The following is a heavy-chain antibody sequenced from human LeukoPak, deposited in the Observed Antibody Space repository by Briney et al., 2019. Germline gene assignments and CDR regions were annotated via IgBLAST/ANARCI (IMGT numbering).Heavy chain of an antibody. D-gene: IGHD5-18*01. J-gene: IGHJ4*02. CDR1: GNTFTNYG. CDR2: ISANNDHT. Sequence: GASVKVSCKASGNTFTNYGISWVRQAPGRGLEWMGWISANNDHTYYSQKFQGRVTMTTDTATSTAYMELRSLGSDDTAVFYCAKQDHWSYGVNSWGQGTLVTVSS. CDR3: AKQDHWSYGVNS. V-gene: IGHV1-18*01.